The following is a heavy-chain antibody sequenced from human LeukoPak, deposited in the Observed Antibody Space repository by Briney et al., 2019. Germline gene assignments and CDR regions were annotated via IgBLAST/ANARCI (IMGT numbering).Heavy chain of an antibody. Sequence: GGSLRLSCAASGFTFSSYSMNWVRQAPGKGLEWVSSINSSSGYIYYADSVKGRFTISRDNAKNSLYLQMNSLRAEDTAVYYCAKGARYYYDSSGYLDYWGQGTLVTVSS. D-gene: IGHD3-22*01. CDR1: GFTFSSYS. V-gene: IGHV3-21*01. CDR2: INSSSGYI. J-gene: IGHJ4*02. CDR3: AKGARYYYDSSGYLDY.